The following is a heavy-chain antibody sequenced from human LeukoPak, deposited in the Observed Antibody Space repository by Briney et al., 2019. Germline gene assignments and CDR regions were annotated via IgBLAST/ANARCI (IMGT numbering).Heavy chain of an antibody. V-gene: IGHV1-46*01. CDR2: INPAGGST. CDR3: ARYNGDLTGGFDY. Sequence: ASVKVSCKASGYTFTDYYIHWVRQAPGQGLEWMGIINPAGGSTGYAQKFQGRVTMTRDTSTSTVYMELSSLRSEDTAVYYCARYNGDLTGGFDYWGQGTLVAVSS. D-gene: IGHD4-17*01. J-gene: IGHJ4*02. CDR1: GYTFTDYY.